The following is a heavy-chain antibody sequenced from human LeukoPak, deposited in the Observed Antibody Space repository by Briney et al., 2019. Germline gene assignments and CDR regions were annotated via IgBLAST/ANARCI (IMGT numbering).Heavy chain of an antibody. Sequence: GGTLRLSCAASGFTFSDYYMNWIRQAPGKGLEWVAYISSSSSYTNTADSVKGRSTISRDNAKNSLYLQMSSLRAEDTAVYYCARTLSTFGPAYFDYWGQGTLVTVSS. CDR1: GFTFSDYY. CDR3: ARTLSTFGPAYFDY. D-gene: IGHD3-3*02. CDR2: ISSSSSYT. V-gene: IGHV3-11*03. J-gene: IGHJ4*02.